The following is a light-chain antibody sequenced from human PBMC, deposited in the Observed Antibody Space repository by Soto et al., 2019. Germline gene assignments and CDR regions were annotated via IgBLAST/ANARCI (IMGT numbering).Light chain of an antibody. CDR3: CSYAGSYTFHVV. Sequence: QSALTQPASVSGSPGQSITISCTGTSSDIGGFYYVSWYQHHPGKDPKLMIYQVSKRPSGVPDRFSGSKSGNTASLTISGLQAEDEADYYCCSYAGSYTFHVVFGGGTKVTVL. CDR2: QVS. V-gene: IGLV2-11*01. J-gene: IGLJ2*01. CDR1: SSDIGGFYY.